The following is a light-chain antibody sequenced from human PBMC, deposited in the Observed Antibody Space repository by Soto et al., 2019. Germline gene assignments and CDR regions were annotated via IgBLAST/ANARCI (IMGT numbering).Light chain of an antibody. J-gene: IGKJ4*01. V-gene: IGKV3-20*01. CDR2: GAS. Sequence: EIVLTQSPGTLSLSPGERATLSCRASQSVSSSYLAWYQQKPGQAPRLLIYGASSRATGIPDRFSGSGSGTDFTLTISSLEPEDVAVYYCQQYGSSPLTFCGGTKVESK. CDR1: QSVSSSY. CDR3: QQYGSSPLT.